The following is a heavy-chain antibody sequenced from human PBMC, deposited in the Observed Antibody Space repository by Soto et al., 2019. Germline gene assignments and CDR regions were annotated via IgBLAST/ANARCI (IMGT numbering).Heavy chain of an antibody. CDR2: ISGSGGST. V-gene: IGHV3-23*01. CDR1: GFTFSSYA. D-gene: IGHD6-19*01. CDR3: AKDPRRIAVACPWWFDP. Sequence: PGGSLRLSCAASGFTFSSYAMSWVRQAPGKGLEWVSAISGSGGSTYYADSVKGRFTISRDNSKNTLYLQMNSLRAEDTAVYYCAKDPRRIAVACPWWFDPWGQGTLVTVSS. J-gene: IGHJ5*02.